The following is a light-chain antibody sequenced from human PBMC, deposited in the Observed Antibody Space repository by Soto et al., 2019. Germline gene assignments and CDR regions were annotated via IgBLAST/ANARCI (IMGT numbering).Light chain of an antibody. CDR1: QSISSW. CDR3: QQYNSYPLFT. V-gene: IGKV1-5*03. CDR2: KAS. Sequence: DIPMTQSPSTLSASVGDRVTITCRASQSISSWLAWYQQKPGKAPKLLIYKASSLESGVPSRFSGSGSGTEFTLTISSLQPDDFATYYCQQYNSYPLFTFGPGTKVDIK. J-gene: IGKJ3*01.